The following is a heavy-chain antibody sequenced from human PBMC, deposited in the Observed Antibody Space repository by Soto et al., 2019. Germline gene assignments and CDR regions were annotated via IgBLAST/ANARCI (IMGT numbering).Heavy chain of an antibody. CDR3: ARVVAAGRYYYYYMDV. Sequence: GGSLRLSCAASGFTVSSNYMSWVRQAPGKGLEWVSVIYSGGSTYYADSVKGRFTISRHNSKNTLYLQMNSLRAEDTAVYYCARVVAAGRYYYYYMDVWGKGTTVTVSS. CDR2: IYSGGST. CDR1: GFTVSSNY. J-gene: IGHJ6*03. V-gene: IGHV3-53*04. D-gene: IGHD1-26*01.